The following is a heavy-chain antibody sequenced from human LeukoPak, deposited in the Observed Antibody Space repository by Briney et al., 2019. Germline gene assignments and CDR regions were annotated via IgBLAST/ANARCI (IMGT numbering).Heavy chain of an antibody. CDR1: GFTFSTYT. D-gene: IGHD2-2*01. J-gene: IGHJ4*02. V-gene: IGHV3-21*01. Sequence: PGGSLRLSCAASGFTFSTYTMNWVRQAPGKGLEWVSSIGSSGTNTHYADSVKGRFTISRDNAKNSLYLQMNSLRADDTAVYYCARGYCSSTSCPRHHFDYWGQGTLVTVSS. CDR2: IGSSGTNT. CDR3: ARGYCSSTSCPRHHFDY.